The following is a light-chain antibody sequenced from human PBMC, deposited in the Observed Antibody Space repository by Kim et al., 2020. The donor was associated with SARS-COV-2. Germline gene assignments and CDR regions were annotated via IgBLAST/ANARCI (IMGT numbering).Light chain of an antibody. J-gene: IGLJ1*01. CDR3: NSYTTSSTLYI. Sequence: QSALTQPPSVSGSPGESVTIFCSGTSSDIGIFNRFSWYQQSPGAVPKLIIYEVTNRPSGVPDRCSGSKSGNTASLTISGLQAEDEADYYCNSYTTSSTLYILGTGTKGTVL. CDR1: SSDIGIFNR. CDR2: EVT. V-gene: IGLV2-18*02.